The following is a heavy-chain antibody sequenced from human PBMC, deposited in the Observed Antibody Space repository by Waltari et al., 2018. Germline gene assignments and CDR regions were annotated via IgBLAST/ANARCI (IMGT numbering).Heavy chain of an antibody. V-gene: IGHV3-74*01. J-gene: IGHJ1*01. D-gene: IGHD1-26*01. Sequence: EVQLVESGGGLVQPGGSLRLSCAASGFTFSSYWMHWVRQALGKGLVWVSRISNDGSSTTYADSVKGRFTISRDNARNTLYLQMNSLRDEDTAVYYCTRGGVVGGFADFQHWGQGTLVTVSS. CDR2: ISNDGSST. CDR3: TRGGVVGGFADFQH. CDR1: GFTFSSYW.